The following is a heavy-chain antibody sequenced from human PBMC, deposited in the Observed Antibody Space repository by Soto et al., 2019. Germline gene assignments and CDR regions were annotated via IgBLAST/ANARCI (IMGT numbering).Heavy chain of an antibody. J-gene: IGHJ4*02. Sequence: GGSLRLSCAASGFTFSSYAMSWVRQAPGKGLEWVSAISGSGGSTYYADSVKGRFTISRDNSKNTLYLQMNSLRAEDTAVYYCAKDRERRVVVAVVDYWGQGTLVTVSS. CDR2: ISGSGGST. CDR1: GFTFSSYA. D-gene: IGHD2-15*01. V-gene: IGHV3-23*01. CDR3: AKDRERRVVVAVVDY.